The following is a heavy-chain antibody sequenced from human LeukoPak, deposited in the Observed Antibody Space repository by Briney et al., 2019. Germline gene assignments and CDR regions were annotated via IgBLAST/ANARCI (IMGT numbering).Heavy chain of an antibody. D-gene: IGHD6-19*01. Sequence: PGGSLRLSCAASGFTFISYEMNWVRQAPGKGLEWVSYISSSGSTIYYADSVKGRFTISRDNAKNSLYLQMNSLRAEDTAVYYCARGVAVAHFDYWGQGTLVTVSS. V-gene: IGHV3-48*03. J-gene: IGHJ4*02. CDR2: ISSSGSTI. CDR1: GFTFISYE. CDR3: ARGVAVAHFDY.